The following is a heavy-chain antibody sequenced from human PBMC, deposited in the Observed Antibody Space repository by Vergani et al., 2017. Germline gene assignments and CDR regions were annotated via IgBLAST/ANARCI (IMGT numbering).Heavy chain of an antibody. CDR1: GYTFTRYY. Sequence: QVQLVQSGAEVKKPGASVKVSCKASGYTFTRYYMHWVRQAPGQGLEWMGIINPSGSSTSYAQKFQGRVTMTRDTSTSTVYMELSSLRSEDTAVYYCARDSRYCSSTSCYVGRDWFDPWGQGTLVTVSS. CDR3: ARDSRYCSSTSCYVGRDWFDP. D-gene: IGHD2-2*01. J-gene: IGHJ5*02. V-gene: IGHV1-46*01. CDR2: INPSGSST.